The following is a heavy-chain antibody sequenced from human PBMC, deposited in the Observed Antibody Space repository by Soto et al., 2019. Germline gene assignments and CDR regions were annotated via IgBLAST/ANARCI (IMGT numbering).Heavy chain of an antibody. CDR2: ISSSSSYT. D-gene: IGHD6-19*01. CDR1: GFTFSDYY. CDR3: ARDTGSGWPILDY. J-gene: IGHJ4*02. V-gene: IGHV3-11*06. Sequence: GGSLRLSCAASGFTFSDYYMSWIRQAPGKGLEWVSYISSSSSYTNYADSVKGRFTISRDNAKNSLYLQMNSLRAEDTAVYYCARDTGSGWPILDYWGQGTLVTVSS.